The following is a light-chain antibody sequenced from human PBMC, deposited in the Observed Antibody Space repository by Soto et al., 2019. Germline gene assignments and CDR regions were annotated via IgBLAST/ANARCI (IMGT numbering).Light chain of an antibody. CDR3: QQYGSSPAYT. Sequence: EIVVTQSPGTLSLSPGERATLSCRASQSVSRSYLAWYQQKPGQAPRLLIYGASSRATGVPDRFSASGTETDFTLTISRLEPEDFAMYYCQQYGSSPAYTFGQGTKLEIK. J-gene: IGKJ2*01. CDR1: QSVSRSY. CDR2: GAS. V-gene: IGKV3-20*01.